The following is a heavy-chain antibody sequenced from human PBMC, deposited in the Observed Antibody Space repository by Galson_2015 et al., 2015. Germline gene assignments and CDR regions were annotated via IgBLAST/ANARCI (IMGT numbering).Heavy chain of an antibody. J-gene: IGHJ4*02. V-gene: IGHV3-7*01. CDR1: GFSFSNYW. Sequence: SLRLSCAASGFSFSNYWLNWVRQAPGKGLEWVATIKHDGREKYYVDSVKGRFTISRDNAANLMHLQMNGLRAGDSAVYYCVAGTGWLPDYWGQGTRVTVSS. D-gene: IGHD6-19*01. CDR2: IKHDGREK. CDR3: VAGTGWLPDY.